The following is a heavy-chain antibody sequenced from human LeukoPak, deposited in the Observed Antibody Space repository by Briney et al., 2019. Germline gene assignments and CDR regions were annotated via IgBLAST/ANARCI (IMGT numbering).Heavy chain of an antibody. CDR3: ARGLRDCGGGSCYSDAFDI. CDR1: GGSFSGYY. CDR2: INHSGST. Sequence: PSETLSLTCAVYGGSFSGYYWSWIRQPPGKGLEWIGEINHSGSTNYNPSLKSRVTISVDTSKNQFSLKLSSVTAADTAVYYCARGLRDCGGGSCYSDAFDIWGQGTMVTVSS. V-gene: IGHV4-34*01. J-gene: IGHJ3*02. D-gene: IGHD2-15*01.